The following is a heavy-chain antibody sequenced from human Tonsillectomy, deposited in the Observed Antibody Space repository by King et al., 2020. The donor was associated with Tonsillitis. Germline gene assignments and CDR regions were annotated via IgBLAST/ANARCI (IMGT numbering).Heavy chain of an antibody. CDR2: INHSGST. CDR3: ARGPRPLGPGRDYHGSGRFDY. D-gene: IGHD3-10*01. J-gene: IGHJ4*02. Sequence: VQLQQWGAGLLKPSETLSLTCAVYGGSFSGYYWSWIRQPPGKGLEWIGEINHSGSTNYNPSLKSRVTISVDTSKNQFSLKLSSVTAADTAVYYCARGPRPLGPGRDYHGSGRFDYWGQGTLVTVSS. V-gene: IGHV4-34*01. CDR1: GGSFSGYY.